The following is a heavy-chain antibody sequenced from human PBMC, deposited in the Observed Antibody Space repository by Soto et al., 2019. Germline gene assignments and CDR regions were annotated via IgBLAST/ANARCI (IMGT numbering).Heavy chain of an antibody. V-gene: IGHV1-18*04. J-gene: IGHJ6*02. CDR2: ISAYNGNT. CDR3: ALPAYGPYGMDV. D-gene: IGHD3-10*01. Sequence: SGKVCSKASCYTFTSYGISWVRQAPGQGLEWMGWISAYNGNTNYAKKLQGRVTMTTDTSTSTAYMELRSLRSDDTAVYYCALPAYGPYGMDVWGQGTKVTVSS. CDR1: CYTFTSYG.